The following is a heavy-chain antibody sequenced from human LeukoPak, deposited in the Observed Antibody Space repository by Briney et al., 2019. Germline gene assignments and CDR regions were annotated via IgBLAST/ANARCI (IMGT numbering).Heavy chain of an antibody. V-gene: IGHV3-23*01. D-gene: IGHD3-3*01. CDR3: AKDGTYDFWSGYYRRPFDY. J-gene: IGHJ4*02. CDR2: ISGSGGST. CDR1: GFTFSSYA. Sequence: GGSLRLSCAASGFTFSSYAMSWVRQAPGNGLEWVSAISGSGGSTYYADSVKGRFTISRDNSKNTLYLQMNSLRAEDTAVYYCAKDGTYDFWSGYYRRPFDYWGQGTLVTVSS.